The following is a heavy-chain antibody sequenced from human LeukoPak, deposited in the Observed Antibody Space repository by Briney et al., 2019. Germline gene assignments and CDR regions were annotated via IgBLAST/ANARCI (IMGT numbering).Heavy chain of an antibody. Sequence: SQTLSLTCAISGDSVSNNIATWNWVRQSPSRGLEWLGRTYYRSRWGNDYAISVKSRITINPDTSRNQFPLQLNSVPPEDTAVYYCVRDSDDYYWALDFWGQGTPVTVSS. V-gene: IGHV6-1*01. J-gene: IGHJ4*02. CDR2: TYYRSRWGN. CDR1: GDSVSNNIAT. CDR3: VRDSDDYYWALDF. D-gene: IGHD3-10*01.